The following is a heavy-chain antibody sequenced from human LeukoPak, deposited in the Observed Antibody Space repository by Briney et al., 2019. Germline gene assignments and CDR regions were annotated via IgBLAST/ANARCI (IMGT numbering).Heavy chain of an antibody. Sequence: GGSLRLSYAASGFTFSNYAMTWARQAPGKGLEWVSTITGSGNDAYYADSVKGRFTISRDNSKNMLYLQMDSLRAEDTAVYYCAKGATGLRIVGDDWGQGTLVTVSS. V-gene: IGHV3-23*01. D-gene: IGHD2-15*01. J-gene: IGHJ4*02. CDR1: GFTFSNYA. CDR2: ITGSGNDA. CDR3: AKGATGLRIVGDD.